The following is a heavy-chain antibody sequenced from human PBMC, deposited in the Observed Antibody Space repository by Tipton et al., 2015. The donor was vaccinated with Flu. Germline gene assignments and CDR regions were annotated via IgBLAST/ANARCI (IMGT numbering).Heavy chain of an antibody. V-gene: IGHV4-61*01. J-gene: IGHJ2*01. Sequence: TLSLTCIVSGYSISSGYYWGWIRQPPGKGLEWIGYISYSGSTNYNSSLQSRVTISVDTSKNQFSLTLNSVTAADTAVYYCAREWYGETTYWYFDIWGRGILVTVSS. D-gene: IGHD3-10*01. CDR2: ISYSGST. CDR1: GYSISSGYY. CDR3: AREWYGETTYWYFDI.